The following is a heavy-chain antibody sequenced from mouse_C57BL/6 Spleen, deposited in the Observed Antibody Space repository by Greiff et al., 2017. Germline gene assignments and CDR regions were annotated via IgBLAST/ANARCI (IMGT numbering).Heavy chain of an antibody. CDR2: IYPGDGDT. V-gene: IGHV1-82*01. D-gene: IGHD2-1*01. Sequence: VQLKESGPELVKPGASVKISCKASGYAFSSSWMNWVKQRPGKGLEWIGRIYPGDGDTNYNGKFKGKATLTADKSSSTAYMQLSSLTSEDSAVYFCARGGYGNSLDYWGQGTTLTVSS. J-gene: IGHJ2*01. CDR1: GYAFSSSW. CDR3: ARGGYGNSLDY.